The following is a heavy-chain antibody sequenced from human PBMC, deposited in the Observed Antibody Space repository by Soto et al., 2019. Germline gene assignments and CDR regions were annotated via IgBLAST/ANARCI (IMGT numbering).Heavy chain of an antibody. CDR2: IKSKAAGGTT. V-gene: IGHV3-15*07. Sequence: EVQLVESGGGLVKPGGSLRLSCAASGFTFSEAWMNWFRQAPGKGLEWVGRIKSKAAGGTTDYVAPVKGRFTISRDESTTTLFLQLNRLKTGDTAVYYCTTDSPVAGGGPLWGQGTLVNASS. J-gene: IGHJ4*02. CDR3: TTDSPVAGGGPL. CDR1: GFTFSEAW. D-gene: IGHD6-19*01.